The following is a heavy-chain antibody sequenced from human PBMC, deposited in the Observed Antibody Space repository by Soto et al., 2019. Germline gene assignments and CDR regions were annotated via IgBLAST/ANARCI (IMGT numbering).Heavy chain of an antibody. CDR1: GFTFSSYG. CDR2: ISYDGSNK. V-gene: IGHV3-30*18. Sequence: GGSLRLSCAASGFTFSSYGMHWVRQAPGKGLEWVAVISYDGSNKYYADSVKGRFTISRDNSKNTLYLQMNSLRAEDTAVYYCAKDQFNIDNILLWFGELSGYFDYWGQGTLVTVSS. D-gene: IGHD3-10*01. CDR3: AKDQFNIDNILLWFGELSGYFDY. J-gene: IGHJ4*02.